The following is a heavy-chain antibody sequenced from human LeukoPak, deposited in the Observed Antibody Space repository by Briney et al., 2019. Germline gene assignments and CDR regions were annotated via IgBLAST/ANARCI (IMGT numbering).Heavy chain of an antibody. V-gene: IGHV4-34*01. CDR3: ARQEWELPTRFDP. CDR2: INHSGGA. D-gene: IGHD1-26*01. J-gene: IGHJ5*02. CDR1: GGSFSGYY. Sequence: SETLSLTCAVYGGSFSGYYWSWIRQPPGKGLEWIGEINHSGGANYNPSLKSRVTISVDTSKNQFSLKLSSVTAADTAVYYCARQEWELPTRFDPWGQGTLVTVSS.